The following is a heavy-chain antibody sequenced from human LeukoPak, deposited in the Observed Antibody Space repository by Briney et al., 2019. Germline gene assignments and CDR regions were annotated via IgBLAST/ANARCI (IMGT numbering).Heavy chain of an antibody. V-gene: IGHV3-43*02. CDR2: ISGDGGST. Sequence: GGSLRLSCAASGFTFDDYAMHWARQAPGKGLEWVSLISGDGGSTYYADSVKGRFTISRDNSKNSLYLQMNSLRTEDTALYYCAKDTVVEGATGTFDYWGQGTLVTVSS. J-gene: IGHJ4*02. CDR3: AKDTVVEGATGTFDY. D-gene: IGHD1-26*01. CDR1: GFTFDDYA.